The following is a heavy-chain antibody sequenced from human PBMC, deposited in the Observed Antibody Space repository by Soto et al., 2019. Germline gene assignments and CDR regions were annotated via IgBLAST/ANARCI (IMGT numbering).Heavy chain of an antibody. Sequence: GASVKVSCKASGYTFTSYGISWVRQAPGQGLEWMGWISAYNGNTNYAQKLQGRVTMTTDTSTSTAYMELRSLRSDDTAVYYCARDLRAYPLKDLRIIVVVPAAPFDYWGQGTLVTVSS. J-gene: IGHJ4*02. CDR1: GYTFTSYG. CDR3: ARDLRAYPLKDLRIIVVVPAAPFDY. CDR2: ISAYNGNT. V-gene: IGHV1-18*01. D-gene: IGHD2-2*01.